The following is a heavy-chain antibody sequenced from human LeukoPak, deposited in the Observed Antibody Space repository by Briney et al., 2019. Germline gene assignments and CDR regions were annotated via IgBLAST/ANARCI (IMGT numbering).Heavy chain of an antibody. V-gene: IGHV1-2*02. CDR2: INPNTGDR. CDR1: GYTFTGYY. J-gene: IGHJ3*02. D-gene: IGHD4-23*01. Sequence: ASVKVSCKASGYTFTGYYINWVRQAPGQGLEWMGWINPNTGDRKYVQKFQGRVTMTRDTSISTVYMELSRLRSDDTAVYFCARDSHDNGGRKDLSDMWGPGTMVIVSS. CDR3: ARDSHDNGGRKDLSDM.